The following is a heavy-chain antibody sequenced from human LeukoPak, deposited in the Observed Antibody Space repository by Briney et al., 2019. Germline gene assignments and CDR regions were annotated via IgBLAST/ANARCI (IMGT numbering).Heavy chain of an antibody. CDR3: ARAFSTTAFDY. V-gene: IGHV3-30*04. Sequence: GGSLRLSCAASGFTFRTYAMNWVRQAPGKGLEWVAVVSDDGSNKYYAESVKGQFTISRDNSKNTLYLQMNSLRAEDTAVYYCARAFSTTAFDYWGQGTLVTVSS. CDR2: VSDDGSNK. CDR1: GFTFRTYA. J-gene: IGHJ4*02. D-gene: IGHD4-17*01.